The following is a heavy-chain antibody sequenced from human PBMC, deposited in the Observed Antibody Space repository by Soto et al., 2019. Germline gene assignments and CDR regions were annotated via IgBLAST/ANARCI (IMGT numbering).Heavy chain of an antibody. CDR3: AREFPRAAAGTDG. Sequence: GASVKVSCKASGGTFSSYAISWVRQAPGQGLEWMGGIIPIFGTANYAQKFQGRVTITADESTSTAYMELSSLRSEDTAVYYCAREFPRAAAGTDGRGQGTLVTVSP. V-gene: IGHV1-69*13. CDR2: IIPIFGTA. D-gene: IGHD6-13*01. CDR1: GGTFSSYA. J-gene: IGHJ4*02.